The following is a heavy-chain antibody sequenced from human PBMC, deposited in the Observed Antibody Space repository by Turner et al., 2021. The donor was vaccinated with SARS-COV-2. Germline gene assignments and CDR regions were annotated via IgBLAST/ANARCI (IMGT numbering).Heavy chain of an antibody. CDR2: FDPEDGET. CDR1: GYSRTELS. Sequence: QVQLVQSGAEVKKPGASVKVSCKVSGYSRTELSMHWVRQAPGKGLEWMGGFDPEDGETIYAPKFQGRVTMTEDTSTDTAYMELSSLRSEDTAVYYCATGVAVAGTPSEYYYYYGMDVWGQGTTVTVSS. J-gene: IGHJ6*02. D-gene: IGHD6-19*01. CDR3: ATGVAVAGTPSEYYYYYGMDV. V-gene: IGHV1-24*01.